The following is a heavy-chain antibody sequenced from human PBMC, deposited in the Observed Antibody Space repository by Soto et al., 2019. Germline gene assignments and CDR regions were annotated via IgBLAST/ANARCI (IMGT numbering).Heavy chain of an antibody. D-gene: IGHD3-10*01. V-gene: IGHV4-59*08. Sequence: QVQLQESGPGLVKPSETLSLTCTVSGGSIRSYYWSWIRQPPGKGLEWIGYIYYSGSTNYNPFLTSRVTISVDTSKNQFSLKLSSVTAADTAVYYCARRYGGAFDIWGHGTMVTVSS. CDR1: GGSIRSYY. CDR3: ARRYGGAFDI. J-gene: IGHJ3*02. CDR2: IYYSGST.